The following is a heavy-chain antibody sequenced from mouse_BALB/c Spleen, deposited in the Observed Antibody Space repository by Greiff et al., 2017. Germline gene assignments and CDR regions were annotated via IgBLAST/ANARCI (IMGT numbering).Heavy chain of an antibody. Sequence: LQHPGSELVRPGASVKLSCKASGYTFTSYWMHWVKQRPGQGLEWIGNIYPGSGSTNYDEKFKSKATLTVDTSSSTAYMQLSSLTSEDSAVYCCAAYHYFDYWGQGTTLTVSS. V-gene: IGHV1S22*01. CDR1: GYTFTSYW. CDR3: AAYHYFDY. CDR2: IYPGSGST. J-gene: IGHJ2*01.